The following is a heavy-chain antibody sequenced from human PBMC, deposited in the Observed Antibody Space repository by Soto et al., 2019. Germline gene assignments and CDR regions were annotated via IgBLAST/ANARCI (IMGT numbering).Heavy chain of an antibody. CDR3: ARDHEWELHTYFDY. D-gene: IGHD1-26*01. CDR1: GFTFDDYG. CDR2: INWNGGST. Sequence: GGSLRLSCAASGFTFDDYGMSWVRQAPGKGLEWVSGINWNGGSTGYADSVKGGFTISRDNAKNSLYLQMNSLRAEDTALYYCARDHEWELHTYFDYWGQGTLVTVSS. V-gene: IGHV3-20*04. J-gene: IGHJ4*02.